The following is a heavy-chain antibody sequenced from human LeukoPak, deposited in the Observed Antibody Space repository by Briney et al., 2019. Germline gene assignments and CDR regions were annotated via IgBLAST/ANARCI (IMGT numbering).Heavy chain of an antibody. J-gene: IGHJ4*02. D-gene: IGHD1-7*01. CDR1: GYTFTSYD. V-gene: IGHV1-8*01. CDR3: ARVHWNYLYYFDY. Sequence: ASEKVSCKASGYTFTSYDINWVRQATGQGLEWMGWMNPNSGNTGYAQKFQGRVTMTRNTTISTAYMELSSLRSEDTAVYYCARVHWNYLYYFDYWGQGTLVTVSS. CDR2: MNPNSGNT.